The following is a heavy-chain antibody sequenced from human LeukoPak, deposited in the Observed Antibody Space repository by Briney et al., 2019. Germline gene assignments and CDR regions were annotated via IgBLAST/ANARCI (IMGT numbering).Heavy chain of an antibody. J-gene: IGHJ5*02. CDR1: GFTFSTYS. CDR2: IRHDSSDI. Sequence: PGGSLRLSCAVSGFTFSTYSMNWVRQAPGKGLEWISFIRHDSSDIYYADSVKGRFTISRDNARDSLYLQMNSLRAEDTAVYYCARDRSGLNWFDPWGQGTLVTVSS. V-gene: IGHV3-21*05. D-gene: IGHD6-19*01. CDR3: ARDRSGLNWFDP.